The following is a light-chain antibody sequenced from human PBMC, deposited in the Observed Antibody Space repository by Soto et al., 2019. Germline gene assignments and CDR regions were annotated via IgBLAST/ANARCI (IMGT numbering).Light chain of an antibody. J-gene: IGKJ5*01. CDR1: QTFIGW. CDR3: HQYDNWPRT. CDR2: KAS. V-gene: IGKV1-5*03. Sequence: DIQMTQSPSTLSASVGDRAMCTCWGSQTFIGWLAWYQKKAGHAPHLLIYKASILGSGVSSRFSGSGSGTEFTLTISSLQSEDFAVYYCHQYDNWPRTFGQGTRLE.